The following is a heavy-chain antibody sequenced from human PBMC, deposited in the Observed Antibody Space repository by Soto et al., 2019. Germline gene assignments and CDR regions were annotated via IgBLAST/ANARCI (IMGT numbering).Heavy chain of an antibody. Sequence: SGKVACKASGGTFSSYAISWVRQAPGQGLEWMGGIIPIFGTANYAQKFQGRVTITADESTSTAYMELSSLRSEDTAVYYCASNPGYYGEDWFDPWGQGTLVTVSS. J-gene: IGHJ5*02. CDR2: IIPIFGTA. CDR1: GGTFSSYA. V-gene: IGHV1-69*13. D-gene: IGHD4-17*01. CDR3: ASNPGYYGEDWFDP.